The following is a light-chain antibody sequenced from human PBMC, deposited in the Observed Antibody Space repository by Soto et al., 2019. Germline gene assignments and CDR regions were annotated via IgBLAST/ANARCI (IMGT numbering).Light chain of an antibody. J-gene: IGKJ4*01. CDR3: QQYNTSPLT. V-gene: IGKV1-5*03. CDR2: KAS. Sequence: DIQMTQSPSTLSASVGDRVTITCRASQTISSWLAWYQQKPGKAPKLLIYKASNLEGGVPSRFSGSGSVTEFNITISSLQPDDFATYYCQQYNTSPLTFGGGTTVEIK. CDR1: QTISSW.